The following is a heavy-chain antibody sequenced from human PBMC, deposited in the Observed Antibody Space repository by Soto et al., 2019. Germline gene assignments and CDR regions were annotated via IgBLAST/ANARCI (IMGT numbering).Heavy chain of an antibody. CDR2: IYFNGYSGST. V-gene: IGHV4-59*11. Sequence: PLETLCLSCCVAEGSIISHYWSRIRKPQGKGLEWIGFIYFNGYSGSTNYNPSLASRVTISMDTSKNQFSLKLSSVAAADAAMYYCARYKHSSSWFFDSWGQGTLVTVSS. CDR1: EGSIISHY. CDR3: ARYKHSSSWFFDS. D-gene: IGHD6-13*01. J-gene: IGHJ4*01.